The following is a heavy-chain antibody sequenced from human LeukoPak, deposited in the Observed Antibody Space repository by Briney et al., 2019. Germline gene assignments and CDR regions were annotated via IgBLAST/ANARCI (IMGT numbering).Heavy chain of an antibody. Sequence: GSLRLSCAGSGFIFSSYAMSWVRQAPGKGLEWVSGISGTGGITYYADSVKGRFTISRDNSKNTMYLQMNSLRAEDTALYYCAKDDRSSSPNLDAFDVWGQGTMVTVSS. CDR2: ISGTGGIT. J-gene: IGHJ3*01. CDR3: AKDDRSSSPNLDAFDV. V-gene: IGHV3-23*01. D-gene: IGHD6-13*01. CDR1: GFIFSSYA.